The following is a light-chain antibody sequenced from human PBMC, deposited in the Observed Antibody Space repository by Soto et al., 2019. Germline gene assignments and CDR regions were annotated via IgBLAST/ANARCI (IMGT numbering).Light chain of an antibody. V-gene: IGKV3D-20*01. CDR2: DAS. Sequence: EIVLTQSPATLSLSPGERATLSCGASQSVSSSYLAWYQQKPGLAPRLLIYDASSRATGIPDRFSGSGSGTDFTLTISRLEPEDFAVYSCQQYGFSPISFGQGTRLEIK. J-gene: IGKJ5*01. CDR1: QSVSSSY. CDR3: QQYGFSPIS.